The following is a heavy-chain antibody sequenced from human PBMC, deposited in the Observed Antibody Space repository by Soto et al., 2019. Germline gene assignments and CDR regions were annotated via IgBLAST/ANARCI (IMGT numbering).Heavy chain of an antibody. D-gene: IGHD3-16*01. CDR1: GFTFSTCD. CDR2: IGGGGDT. Sequence: PGGSLRLSCAASGFTFSTCDMHWVRQVTGRGLEWVSAIGGGGDTYYAGSVKGRFTISRENAKNSVYLQMDSLRDGDTAVYYCARKIRDSPLGGNYFNEMEVWGKGTTVTVPS. J-gene: IGHJ6*04. CDR3: ARKIRDSPLGGNYFNEMEV. V-gene: IGHV3-13*01.